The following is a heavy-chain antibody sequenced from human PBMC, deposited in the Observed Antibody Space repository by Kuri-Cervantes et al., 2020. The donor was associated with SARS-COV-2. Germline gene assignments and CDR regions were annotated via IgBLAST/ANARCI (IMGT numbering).Heavy chain of an antibody. J-gene: IGHJ4*02. CDR2: IYYTGST. Sequence: SETLSLTCTVSGASIGSSSYYWDWNRQPPGKGLEWIGSIYYTGSTYYNPSLKSRVTISVDTSKNQFSLKLTSVTAADTAVYYCASHGAQQLVRYWGQGTLVTVSS. CDR1: GASIGSSSYY. CDR3: ASHGAQQLVRY. D-gene: IGHD6-6*01. V-gene: IGHV4-39*01.